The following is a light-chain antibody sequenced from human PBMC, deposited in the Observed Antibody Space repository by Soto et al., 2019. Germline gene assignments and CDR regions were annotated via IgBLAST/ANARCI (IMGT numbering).Light chain of an antibody. CDR2: GAS. V-gene: IGKV3D-20*01. Sequence: PATLSLSPGERATLSCGASHRVGRDYLAWYQQKPGLAPRLLIHGASIRATGIPDRFSGSGSGTDFTLIINRLEPEDFAVYFCQQYASSPLTFGGGTEVEI. CDR1: HRVGRDY. CDR3: QQYASSPLT. J-gene: IGKJ4*01.